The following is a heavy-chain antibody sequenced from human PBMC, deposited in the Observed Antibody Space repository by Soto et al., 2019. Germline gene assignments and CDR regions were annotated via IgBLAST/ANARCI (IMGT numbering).Heavy chain of an antibody. J-gene: IGHJ4*02. CDR2: IYYSGST. Sequence: SETLSLTCTVSGGSISSGGYYWSWIRQHPGKGLEWIGYIYYSGSTYYNPSLKSRVTISVDTSKNQFSLKLSSVTAADTAVYYCARAVSGHYYFDYWGQGTLVTVSS. CDR1: GGSISSGGYY. D-gene: IGHD1-26*01. CDR3: ARAVSGHYYFDY. V-gene: IGHV4-31*03.